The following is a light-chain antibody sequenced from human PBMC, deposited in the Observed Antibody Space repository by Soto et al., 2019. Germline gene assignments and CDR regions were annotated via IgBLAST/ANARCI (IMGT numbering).Light chain of an antibody. Sequence: EIVMTQSPATLSVSPGERATLSCRARQSVSSNLAWYQQKPGQAPRLLIYGASTRATAIPARFSGSGSGTEFTLTISSLQSEDFAISFCQQYNTWPPDRTFGQGTKVEIK. J-gene: IGKJ1*01. CDR2: GAS. CDR3: QQYNTWPPDRT. CDR1: QSVSSN. V-gene: IGKV3-15*01.